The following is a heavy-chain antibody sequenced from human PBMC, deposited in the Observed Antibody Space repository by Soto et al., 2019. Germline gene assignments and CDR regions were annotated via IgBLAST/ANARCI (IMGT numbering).Heavy chain of an antibody. V-gene: IGHV2-26*01. Sequence: QVTLKESGPVLVKPTETLTLTCTVSGFSLSTAEVGVSWIRQPPGKTLEWLAHIYSNDEKAYSTSLESRLTISEDSSKSQVVLRMTNMEPADTATYFCARIPRTVGTPRGAFDLWGQGTVVTVTS. D-gene: IGHD1-26*01. CDR3: ARIPRTVGTPRGAFDL. CDR2: IYSNDEK. CDR1: GFSLSTAEVG. J-gene: IGHJ3*01.